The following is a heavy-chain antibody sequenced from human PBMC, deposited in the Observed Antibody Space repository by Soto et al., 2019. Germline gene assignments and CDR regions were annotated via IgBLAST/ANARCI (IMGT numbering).Heavy chain of an antibody. CDR1: GGTFSSYA. Sequence: QVQLVQSGAEVKKPGSSVKVSCKASGGTFSSYAISWVRQAPGQGLEWMGGIIPIFGTANYAQKFQGRVTITADESTSTVYMELSSLRSEDTAVYYCAREGIVVVPAAENYYYYGMDVWGQGTTVTVSS. D-gene: IGHD2-2*01. V-gene: IGHV1-69*01. CDR2: IIPIFGTA. J-gene: IGHJ6*02. CDR3: AREGIVVVPAAENYYYYGMDV.